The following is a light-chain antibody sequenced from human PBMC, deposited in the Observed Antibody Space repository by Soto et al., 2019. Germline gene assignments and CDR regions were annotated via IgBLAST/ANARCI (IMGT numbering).Light chain of an antibody. CDR1: SSDVGGYDF. CDR3: SSYTSSSTLV. J-gene: IGLJ1*01. V-gene: IGLV2-14*01. Sequence: QSVLAQPASVSGSAGQSITISCTGASSDVGGYDFVSWYQHHPGTPPKLIIYEVTHRPSGVSNRFSGSKSGNTASLTISGLQAEDEADYYCSSYTSSSTLVFGTGTKVTVL. CDR2: EVT.